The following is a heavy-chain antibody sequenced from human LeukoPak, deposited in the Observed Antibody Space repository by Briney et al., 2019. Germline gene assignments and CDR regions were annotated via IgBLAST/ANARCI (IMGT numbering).Heavy chain of an antibody. D-gene: IGHD6-19*01. CDR3: GRDLEQWRGHMDV. CDR2: INPNSGGT. J-gene: IGHJ6*02. CDR1: GYTFTGYY. Sequence: GASVKVSCKASGYTFTGYYMHWLRLAPGQGLEWLGWINPNSGGTNYAQKFQGRVTMTRDTSISTAYMEVSSLRSDDTAVYYCGRDLEQWRGHMDVWGQGTTVTVSS. V-gene: IGHV1-2*02.